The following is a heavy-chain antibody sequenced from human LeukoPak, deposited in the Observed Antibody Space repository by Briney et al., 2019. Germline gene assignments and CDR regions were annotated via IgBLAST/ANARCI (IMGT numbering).Heavy chain of an antibody. V-gene: IGHV1-18*04. D-gene: IGHD6-19*01. CDR3: AREGKDGIAVTGAFDI. CDR1: GYTFTSYG. Sequence: ASVKVSCKASGYTFTSYGISWVRQAPGQGLEWMGWISAYNGNTNYAQKLQGRVTMTTDTSTSTAYMELSSLRSEDTAVYYCAREGKDGIAVTGAFDIWGQGTMVTVSS. J-gene: IGHJ3*02. CDR2: ISAYNGNT.